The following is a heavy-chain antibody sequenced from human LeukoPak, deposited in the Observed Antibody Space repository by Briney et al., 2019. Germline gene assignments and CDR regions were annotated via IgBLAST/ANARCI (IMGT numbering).Heavy chain of an antibody. D-gene: IGHD6-19*01. CDR1: GYTFTSYY. V-gene: IGHV1-46*01. CDR3: ARGGPQWLVLRKRFYFDS. CDR2: ISPSGGGT. Sequence: ASVKVSCKSSGYTFTSYYIHWVRQAPGQGLEWMGIISPSGGGTGYAQNFQGRVPMSRDTSTSTVYMELSSLRSEDTAVYFCARGGPQWLVLRKRFYFDSWGQGTLVTVSS. J-gene: IGHJ4*02.